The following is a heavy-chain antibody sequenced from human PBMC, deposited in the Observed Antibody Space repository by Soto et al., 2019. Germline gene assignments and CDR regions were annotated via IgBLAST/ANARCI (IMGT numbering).Heavy chain of an antibody. Sequence: GGSLRLSCAASGFTFSNYAMSWVRQAPGKGLEWVSAISGNGDATYYADSVKGRVTISRDNSKNTLFLQMSSLRAEDTAVYYFAFPSGLTVAVPAYWGQGTLVTVS. CDR2: ISGNGDAT. V-gene: IGHV3-23*01. CDR1: GFTFSNYA. D-gene: IGHD6-19*01. J-gene: IGHJ4*02. CDR3: AFPSGLTVAVPAY.